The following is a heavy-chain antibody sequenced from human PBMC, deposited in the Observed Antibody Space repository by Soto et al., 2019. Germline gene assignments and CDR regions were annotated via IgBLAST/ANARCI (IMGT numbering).Heavy chain of an antibody. D-gene: IGHD1-1*01. Sequence: GGSLRLSCAASGFTFSSYSMNWVRQAPGKGLEWVSYISSSSSTIYYADSVKGRFTISRDNAKNSLYLQMNSLRDEDTAVYYCASWARPTGTTSGSAFDIWGQGTMVTVSS. J-gene: IGHJ3*02. CDR1: GFTFSSYS. V-gene: IGHV3-48*02. CDR2: ISSSSSTI. CDR3: ASWARPTGTTSGSAFDI.